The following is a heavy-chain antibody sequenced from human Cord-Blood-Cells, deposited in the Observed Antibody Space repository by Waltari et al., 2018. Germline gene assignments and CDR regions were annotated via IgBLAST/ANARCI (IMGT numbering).Heavy chain of an antibody. CDR2: IYHRGST. CDR3: ARGRVYDIVVVPAAKGAFDI. D-gene: IGHD2-2*01. CDR1: GYSISSGYY. J-gene: IGHJ3*02. Sequence: QVQLQESGPGLVKPSETLSLTCTVSGYSISSGYYWGWLRQPPGTGLEWIGSIYHRGSTCNNPSLKVRVTISVDTSKNQFSLKLSSVTAADTAVYYCARGRVYDIVVVPAAKGAFDIWGQGTMVTVSS. V-gene: IGHV4-38-2*02.